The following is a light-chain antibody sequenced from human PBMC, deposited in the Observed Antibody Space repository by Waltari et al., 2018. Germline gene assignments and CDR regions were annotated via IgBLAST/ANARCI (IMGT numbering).Light chain of an antibody. J-gene: IGKJ1*01. Sequence: DIVLTQSPATLSLSPGERATLSCRASQSVYSYLAWYQQKPGQPPRLLIYDASNRATGIPARFSGSGSGTDFTLTISSLEPEDFAVYYCQQRSNWPPWTFGQGTKVEIK. CDR2: DAS. CDR3: QQRSNWPPWT. CDR1: QSVYSY. V-gene: IGKV3-11*01.